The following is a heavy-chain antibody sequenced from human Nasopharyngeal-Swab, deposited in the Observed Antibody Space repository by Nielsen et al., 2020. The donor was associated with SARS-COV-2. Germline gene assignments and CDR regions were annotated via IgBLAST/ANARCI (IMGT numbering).Heavy chain of an antibody. V-gene: IGHV5-51*01. J-gene: IGHJ6*02. D-gene: IGHD5-12*01. CDR3: VRPEGVATSFKYYFQYGMDV. CDR2: IYPRDSDT. Sequence: GESLKISCKGSGYSFTSYWIAWVRQMPGKGLEWMGIIYPRDSDTRYSPSFQGQVTISADKSISTAYLQWSSLKASDTAMYYCVRPEGVATSFKYYFQYGMDVRGQGTMVTVPS. CDR1: GYSFTSYW.